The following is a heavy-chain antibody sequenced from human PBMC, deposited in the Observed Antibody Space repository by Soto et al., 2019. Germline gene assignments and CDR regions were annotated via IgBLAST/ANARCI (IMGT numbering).Heavy chain of an antibody. J-gene: IGHJ4*02. Sequence: SETLSLTCTVSGGSISSSSYYWGWIRQPPGKGLEWIGSIYYSGSTYYNPSLKSRVTISVDTSKNQFSLKLSSVTAADTAVYYCARHRITIFGVVINPHYFGYWGQGTLVTVSS. V-gene: IGHV4-39*01. CDR2: IYYSGST. CDR3: ARHRITIFGVVINPHYFGY. D-gene: IGHD3-3*01. CDR1: GGSISSSSYY.